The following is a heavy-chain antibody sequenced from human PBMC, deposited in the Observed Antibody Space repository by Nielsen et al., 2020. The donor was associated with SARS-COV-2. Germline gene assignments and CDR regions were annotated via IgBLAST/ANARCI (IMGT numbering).Heavy chain of an antibody. D-gene: IGHD3-22*01. Sequence: GESLKISCAASGFTFSSYAMHWVRQAPGKGLEWVAVISYDGSNKYYADSVKGRFTISRDNSKNTLYLQMNSLRAEDTAVYYCARVHRAYDSSGYPGVYWGQGTLVTVSS. J-gene: IGHJ4*02. CDR3: ARVHRAYDSSGYPGVY. V-gene: IGHV3-30-3*01. CDR2: ISYDGSNK. CDR1: GFTFSSYA.